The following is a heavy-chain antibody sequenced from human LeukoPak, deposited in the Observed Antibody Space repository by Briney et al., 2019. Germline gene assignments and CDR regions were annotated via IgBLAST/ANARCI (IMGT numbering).Heavy chain of an antibody. J-gene: IGHJ4*02. V-gene: IGHV3-30*02. D-gene: IGHD3-22*01. CDR2: IRYDGSNK. Sequence: PGGSLRLSCAASGLTFSSYGMHWVRQAPGKGLEWVAFIRYDGSNKYYADCVKGRFTISRDNSKNTLYLQMNSLRAEDTAVYYCAKETNYYDSSGFDYWVQGTLVTVFS. CDR3: AKETNYYDSSGFDY. CDR1: GLTFSSYG.